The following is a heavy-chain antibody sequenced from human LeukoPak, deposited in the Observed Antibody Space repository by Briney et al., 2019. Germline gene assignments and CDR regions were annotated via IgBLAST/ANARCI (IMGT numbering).Heavy chain of an antibody. CDR3: ARHVSPVSPFDILTGWVGNWFDP. D-gene: IGHD3-9*01. J-gene: IGHJ5*02. CDR2: IYYSGST. Sequence: SETLSLTCTVSGGSISSSSYYWGWIRQPPGKGLEWIGRIYYSGSTYYNPSLKSRVTISVYTSKNQFSLKLSSVTAADTAVYYCARHVSPVSPFDILTGWVGNWFDPWGQGTLVTVSS. V-gene: IGHV4-39*01. CDR1: GGSISSSSYY.